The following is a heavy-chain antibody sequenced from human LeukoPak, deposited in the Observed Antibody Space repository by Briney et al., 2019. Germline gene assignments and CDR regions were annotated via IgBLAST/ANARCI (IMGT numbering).Heavy chain of an antibody. Sequence: ASVKVSCRASGYTFTSYGISWVRQAPGQGLEWMGWISAYNGNTNYAQKLQGRVTMTTDTSTSTAYMELRSLRSDDTAVYYCPRDYYDSSGYRFDYWGQGTLVTVSS. V-gene: IGHV1-18*01. CDR3: PRDYYDSSGYRFDY. CDR2: ISAYNGNT. CDR1: GYTFTSYG. J-gene: IGHJ4*02. D-gene: IGHD3-22*01.